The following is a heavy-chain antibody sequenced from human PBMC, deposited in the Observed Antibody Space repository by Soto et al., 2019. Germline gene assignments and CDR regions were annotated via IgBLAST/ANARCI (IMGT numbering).Heavy chain of an antibody. V-gene: IGHV4-59*01. D-gene: IGHD3-10*01. Sequence: SETLSLTCTVSGGSISSYYWSWSRQPPGKGLEWIGYIYYSGSTNYNPSLKSRVTISVDTSKNQFSLKLSSVTAADAAVYYCARLPYYGLGSTYHYDYCYYMDVWGKGTTVTVSS. CDR3: ARLPYYGLGSTYHYDYCYYMDV. CDR2: IYYSGST. CDR1: GGSISSYY. J-gene: IGHJ6*03.